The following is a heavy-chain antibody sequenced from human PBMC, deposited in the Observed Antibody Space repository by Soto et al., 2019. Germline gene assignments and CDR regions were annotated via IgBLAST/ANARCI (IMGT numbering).Heavy chain of an antibody. D-gene: IGHD3-10*01. Sequence: GAPVKVSCKASGYTFTNYVISLVRQAPGQGLEWMGWISAYDGNTNYAQKLQGRATMTTDTSTSTAYMELRSLRSDDTAVYYCARGVGAGSYYNQYNWFDPWGQGTLVTVSS. J-gene: IGHJ5*02. CDR2: ISAYDGNT. CDR3: ARGVGAGSYYNQYNWFDP. CDR1: GYTFTNYV. V-gene: IGHV1-18*01.